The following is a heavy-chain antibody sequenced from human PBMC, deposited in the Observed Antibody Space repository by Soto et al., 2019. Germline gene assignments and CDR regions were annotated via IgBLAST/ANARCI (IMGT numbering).Heavy chain of an antibody. Sequence: PSETLSLTCTVSGGSISSSSYYWGWIRQPPGKGLEWIGSIYYSGSTYYNPSLKSRVTISVDTSKNQFSLKLSSVTAADTAVYYCARPSEAVAGGAGYYYYGMDGRGQGTTVTVSS. CDR2: IYYSGST. CDR1: GGSISSSSYY. V-gene: IGHV4-39*01. D-gene: IGHD6-19*01. J-gene: IGHJ6*02. CDR3: ARPSEAVAGGAGYYYYGMDG.